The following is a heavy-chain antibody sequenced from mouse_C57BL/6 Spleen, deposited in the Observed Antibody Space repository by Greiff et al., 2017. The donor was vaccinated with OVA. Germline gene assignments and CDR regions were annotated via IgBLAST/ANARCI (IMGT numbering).Heavy chain of an antibody. Sequence: VQLQQPGAELVKPGASVKMSCKASGYTFTSYWITWVKQRPGQGLEWIGDIYPGSGSTNYNEKFKSKATLTVDTSSSTAYMQLSSLTSEDSAVYYCARYYGYDPYWYFDVWGTGTTVTVSS. D-gene: IGHD2-2*01. CDR3: ARYYGYDPYWYFDV. J-gene: IGHJ1*03. CDR2: IYPGSGST. CDR1: GYTFTSYW. V-gene: IGHV1-55*01.